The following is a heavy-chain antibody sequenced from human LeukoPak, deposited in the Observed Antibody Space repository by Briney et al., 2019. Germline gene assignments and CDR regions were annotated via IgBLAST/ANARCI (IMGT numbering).Heavy chain of an antibody. CDR1: GFTFSSYA. CDR2: TSSDGNIK. Sequence: GRSLRLSCAASGFTFSSYAMHWVRQAPGKGLEWVAVTSSDGNIKYYADSVKGRFTISRDNSKNTLYLQMNSLRAEDTAVYYCARDGRSSPYGVGLYWGQGTLVTVSS. CDR3: ARDGRSSPYGVGLY. J-gene: IGHJ4*02. D-gene: IGHD4-17*01. V-gene: IGHV3-30-3*01.